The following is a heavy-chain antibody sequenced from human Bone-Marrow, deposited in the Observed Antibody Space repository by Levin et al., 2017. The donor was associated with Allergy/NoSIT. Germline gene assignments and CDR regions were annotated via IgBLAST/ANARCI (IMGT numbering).Heavy chain of an antibody. Sequence: GESLKISCKASGYTFTHYYIHWVRQAPEQGLEWMGWINPNNGATHYAQKFQGRVTITRDTSISTAYMDLSRLRSDDTAIYYCARRTSTSGYYYIEFGNWGQGTLVTVSS. CDR3: ARRTSTSGYYYIEFGN. CDR2: INPNNGAT. J-gene: IGHJ4*02. CDR1: GYTFTHYY. V-gene: IGHV1-2*02. D-gene: IGHD3-22*01.